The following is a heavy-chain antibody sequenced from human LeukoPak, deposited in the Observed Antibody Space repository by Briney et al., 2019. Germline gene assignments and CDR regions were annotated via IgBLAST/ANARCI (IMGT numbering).Heavy chain of an antibody. CDR2: ISAYNGNT. D-gene: IGHD4-11*01. Sequence: ASVRVSCKASGYSFSEFYIHWIRLAPGQGLEWMGWISAYNGNTNYAQKLQGRVTMTTDTSTSTAYMELRSLRSDDTAVYYCARDTVTTISNWFDPWGQGTLVTVSS. CDR3: ARDTVTTISNWFDP. CDR1: GYSFSEFY. V-gene: IGHV1-18*01. J-gene: IGHJ5*02.